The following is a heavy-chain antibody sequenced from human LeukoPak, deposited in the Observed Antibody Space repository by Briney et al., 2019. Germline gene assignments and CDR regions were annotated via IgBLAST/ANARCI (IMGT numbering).Heavy chain of an antibody. D-gene: IGHD1-26*01. CDR3: ARDHGGYEGGSYP. Sequence: GRSLRLSCAASGFTFSSYGMHWARQAPGKGLEWVSVIYSGGSTYYADSVKGRFTISRDNSKNTLYLQMNSLRAEDTAVYYCARDHGGYEGGSYPWGQGTLVTVSS. V-gene: IGHV3-53*01. CDR1: GFTFSSYG. J-gene: IGHJ5*02. CDR2: IYSGGST.